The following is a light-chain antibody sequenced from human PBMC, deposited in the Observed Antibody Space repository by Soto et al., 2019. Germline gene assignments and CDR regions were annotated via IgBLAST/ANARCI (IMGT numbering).Light chain of an antibody. Sequence: DIQMTQSPSSLSASVGDRFTITCRASQSISSYLNWYQQKPGKAPKLLICAASSLQSGVPSRFSGSGSGTDFTLTISSLQPEDFATYYCQQSYSTPWTFGQGTKVDIK. CDR1: QSISSY. CDR2: AAS. J-gene: IGKJ1*01. CDR3: QQSYSTPWT. V-gene: IGKV1-39*01.